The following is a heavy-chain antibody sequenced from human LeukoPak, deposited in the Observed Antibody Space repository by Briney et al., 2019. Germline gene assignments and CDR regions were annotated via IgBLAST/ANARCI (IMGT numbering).Heavy chain of an antibody. J-gene: IGHJ4*02. V-gene: IGHV3-9*03. CDR2: ISWNSGSI. Sequence: GGSLRLSCAASGFTFDDYAMHWVRQAPGKGLEWVSGISWNSGSIGYADSVKGRFTISRDNAKNSLYLQMNSLRAEDMALYYCAKDMGGQIQLWNFDYWGQGTLVTVSS. D-gene: IGHD5-18*01. CDR3: AKDMGGQIQLWNFDY. CDR1: GFTFDDYA.